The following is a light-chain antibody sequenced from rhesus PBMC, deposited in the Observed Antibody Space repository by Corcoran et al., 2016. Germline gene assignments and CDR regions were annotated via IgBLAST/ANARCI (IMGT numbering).Light chain of an antibody. CDR3: QVWDSISDLYI. CDR2: NDK. CDR1: NIGSKS. J-gene: IGLJ1*01. Sequence: SYELAQPRSVSVSPGQTARITCGGDNIGSKSVQWYPQSPPQAPVMLIYNDKERPPGIPERFSGSSSLNTAALTISGVEAGDESAYFCQVWDSISDLYIFALGTRLTVL. V-gene: IGLV3-40*01.